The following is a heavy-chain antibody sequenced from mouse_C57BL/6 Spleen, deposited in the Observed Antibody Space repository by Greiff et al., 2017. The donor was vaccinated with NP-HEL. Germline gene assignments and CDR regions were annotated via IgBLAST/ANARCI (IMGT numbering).Heavy chain of an antibody. V-gene: IGHV1-80*01. Sequence: QVQLQQSGAELVKPGASVKISCKASGYAFSSYWMNWVKQRPGKGLEWIGQIYPGDGDTNYNGKFKGKATLTADKSSSTAYMQLSSLTSEDSAVYFCARSDYYGSSYGDFDYWGKGTTLTVSS. CDR3: ARSDYYGSSYGDFDY. D-gene: IGHD1-1*01. CDR2: IYPGDGDT. J-gene: IGHJ2*01. CDR1: GYAFSSYW.